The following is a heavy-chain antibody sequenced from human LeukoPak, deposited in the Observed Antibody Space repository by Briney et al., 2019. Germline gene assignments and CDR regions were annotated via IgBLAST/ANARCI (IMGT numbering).Heavy chain of an antibody. CDR2: INHSGST. D-gene: IGHD3-10*01. CDR3: AGGSGRDYYYYYGMDV. V-gene: IGHV4-34*01. Sequence: SETLSLTCAIYDGSFSGFYWSWIRQPPGKGLEWIGEINHSGSTNYNPSLKSRVTISVDTSKNQFSLKLSSVTAADTAVYYCAGGSGRDYYYYYGMDVWGKGTTVAVSS. CDR1: DGSFSGFY. J-gene: IGHJ6*04.